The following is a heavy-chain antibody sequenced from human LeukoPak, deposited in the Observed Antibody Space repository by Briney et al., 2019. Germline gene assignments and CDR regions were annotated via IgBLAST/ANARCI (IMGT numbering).Heavy chain of an antibody. V-gene: IGHV4-39*07. Sequence: SETLSLTCTVSGGSISSSSYYWGWIRQPPGKGLEWIGSIYYSGSTYYNPSLKSRVTISVDTSKNQFSLKLSSVTAADTAVYYCARGHSIEPYYYYYYMDVWGKGTTVTVSS. CDR3: ARGHSIEPYYYYYYMDV. CDR2: IYYSGST. D-gene: IGHD4-11*01. CDR1: GGSISSSSYY. J-gene: IGHJ6*03.